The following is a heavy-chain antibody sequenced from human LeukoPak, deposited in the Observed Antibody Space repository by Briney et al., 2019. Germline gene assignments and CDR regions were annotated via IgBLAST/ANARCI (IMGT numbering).Heavy chain of an antibody. CDR3: ARGVGRVDY. CDR1: GFTFSSYG. J-gene: IGHJ4*02. CDR2: IWYDGSNK. V-gene: IGHV3-33*01. Sequence: PGRSLRLSCAASGFTFSSYGMHRVRQAPGKGLEWVAVIWYDGSNKYYADSVKGRFTISRDNSKNTLYLQMNSLRAEDTAVYYCARGVGRVDYWGQGTLVTVSS.